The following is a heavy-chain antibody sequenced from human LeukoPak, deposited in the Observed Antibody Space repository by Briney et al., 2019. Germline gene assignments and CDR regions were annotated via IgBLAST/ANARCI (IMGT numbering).Heavy chain of an antibody. CDR3: ARDTAYRGGDCYPNYYYYYGMDV. CDR2: IWYDGSNK. D-gene: IGHD2-21*02. J-gene: IGHJ6*02. V-gene: IGHV3-33*01. Sequence: PGRSLRLSCAASGFTFSSYGMHWVRQAPGKGLEWVAVIWYDGSNKYYADSVKGRFTISRDNSKNTLYLQMNSLRAEDTAVYYCARDTAYRGGDCYPNYYYYYGMDVWGQGTTVTVSS. CDR1: GFTFSSYG.